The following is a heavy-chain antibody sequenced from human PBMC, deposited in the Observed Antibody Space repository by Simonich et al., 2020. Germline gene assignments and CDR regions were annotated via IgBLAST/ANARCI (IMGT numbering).Heavy chain of an antibody. CDR3: ARRRKVRGVQYYFDY. CDR2: INHSGRT. D-gene: IGHD3-10*01. CDR1: GGSFSGYY. Sequence: QVQLQQWGAGLLKPSETLSLTCAVYGGSFSGYYWSWIRQPPGKGLEWIGEINHSGRTNYNPSLKSRVTRSVDTSKNQFSLKLSSVTAADTAVYYCARRRKVRGVQYYFDYWGQGTLVTVSS. V-gene: IGHV4-34*01. J-gene: IGHJ4*02.